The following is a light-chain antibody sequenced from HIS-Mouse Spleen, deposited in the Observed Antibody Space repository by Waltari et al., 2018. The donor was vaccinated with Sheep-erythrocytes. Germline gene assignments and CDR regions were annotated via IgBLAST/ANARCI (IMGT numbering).Light chain of an antibody. CDR2: DVS. J-gene: IGLJ3*02. V-gene: IGLV2-11*01. CDR3: CSYAGSYTWV. CDR1: SSDVGGYNY. Sequence: QSSLTPPRPVSVSPGQSVTISSTGTSSDVGGYNYVYWYQQHPGKAPKLMIYDVSKRPSGVPDRFSGSKSGNTASMTISGLQAEDEADYYCCSYAGSYTWVFGGGTKLTVL.